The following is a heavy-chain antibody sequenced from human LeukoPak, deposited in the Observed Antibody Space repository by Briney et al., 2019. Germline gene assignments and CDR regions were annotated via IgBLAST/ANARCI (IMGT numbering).Heavy chain of an antibody. CDR3: ARDNVGKFDY. Sequence: GGSLRLSCVASGSTFTDYWMTWVRQAPGKGLEWVANIKQDDREKKYVDSVKGRFTIFRDNTKNSFYLQMNSLRAEDTAVYYCARDNVGKFDYWGQGTPVTVSS. CDR2: IKQDDREK. V-gene: IGHV3-7*01. CDR1: GSTFTDYW. J-gene: IGHJ4*02. D-gene: IGHD1-26*01.